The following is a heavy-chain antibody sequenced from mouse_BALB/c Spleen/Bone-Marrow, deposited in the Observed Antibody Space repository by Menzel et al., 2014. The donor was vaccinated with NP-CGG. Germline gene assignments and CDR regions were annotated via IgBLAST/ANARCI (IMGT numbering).Heavy chain of an antibody. V-gene: IGHV1-69*02. D-gene: IGHD4-1*01. J-gene: IGHJ2*01. CDR3: ARNWVYFDY. CDR2: IDPSDSET. Sequence: QVQLQQSGAELVKPGAPVKLSCKASGYTFTSYWMNWVKQRPGRGLEWIGRIDPSDSETHYNQKFKDKATLTVDKSSSPAYIQLSSLTSEDSAVYYCARNWVYFDYWGQGTTLTVSS. CDR1: GYTFTSYW.